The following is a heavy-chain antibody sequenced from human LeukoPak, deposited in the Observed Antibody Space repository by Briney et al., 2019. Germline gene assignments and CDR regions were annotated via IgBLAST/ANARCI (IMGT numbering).Heavy chain of an antibody. V-gene: IGHV1-18*01. Sequence: ASVKVSCKASGYTFSIYGFSWVRQAPGQGLEWMGWISAYNGNTNYAQKFQGRVTMTTDTSTSTAHMELSRLRSDDTAVYYCATEITAMVDYWGQGTLVTVSS. D-gene: IGHD5-18*01. CDR1: GYTFSIYG. CDR3: ATEITAMVDY. J-gene: IGHJ4*02. CDR2: ISAYNGNT.